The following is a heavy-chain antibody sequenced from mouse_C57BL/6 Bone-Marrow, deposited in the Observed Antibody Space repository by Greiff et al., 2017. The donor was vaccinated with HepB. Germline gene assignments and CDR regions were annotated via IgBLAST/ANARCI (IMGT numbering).Heavy chain of an antibody. J-gene: IGHJ3*01. CDR1: GFNIKDDY. CDR3: TRSPWCGGSY. Sequence: VQLQQSGAELVRPGASVKLSCTASGFNIKDDYMHWVKQRPEQGLEWIGWIDPENGDTEYASKFQGKATITADTSSNTAYLQHSSLTSEDAAVCYCTRSPWCGGSYWGQGTMVTGSA. V-gene: IGHV14-4*01. CDR2: IDPENGDT. D-gene: IGHD1-1*02.